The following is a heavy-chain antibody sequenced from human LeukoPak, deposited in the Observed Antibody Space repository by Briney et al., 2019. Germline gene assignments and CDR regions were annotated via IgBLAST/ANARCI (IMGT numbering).Heavy chain of an antibody. CDR3: AREVLYYYGSGTLPDY. CDR2: INPNSGGT. J-gene: IGHJ4*02. Sequence: GASVKVSCKASGYTFTGYYMHWVRQAPGQGLEWMGWINPNSGGTNYAQKFQGRVTMTRDTSISTAYMELRSLRSDDTAVYYCAREVLYYYGSGTLPDYWGQGTLVTVSS. CDR1: GYTFTGYY. D-gene: IGHD3-10*01. V-gene: IGHV1-2*02.